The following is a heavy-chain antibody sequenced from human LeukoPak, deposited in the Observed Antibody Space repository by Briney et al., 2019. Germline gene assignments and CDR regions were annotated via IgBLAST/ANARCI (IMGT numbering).Heavy chain of an antibody. J-gene: IGHJ3*02. D-gene: IGHD4-23*01. V-gene: IGHV1-18*01. CDR2: ISGYNGNT. CDR3: ARCYGGNDAFDI. CDR1: GYTFTNYG. Sequence: ASVKVSCKASGYTFTNYGISWVRQAPGQGLERMGWISGYNGNTNYAQKLQGRVTMTTDTSTSTAYMELRSLRSDDTAVYYCARCYGGNDAFDIWGQGTMVTVSS.